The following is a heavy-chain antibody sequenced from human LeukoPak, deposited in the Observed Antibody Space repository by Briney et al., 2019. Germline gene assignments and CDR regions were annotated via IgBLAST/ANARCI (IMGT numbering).Heavy chain of an antibody. J-gene: IGHJ3*02. CDR2: IYPGDSDT. Sequence: GESLKISCKGSGYSFTSYWIGWVRKMPGIGLEWLGIIYPGDSDTRYSPSFQGQVTISADKSISTAYLQWSSLKASDTAMYYCARAYVDTTMAHAFDIWSQGTMVTVSS. CDR3: ARAYVDTTMAHAFDI. D-gene: IGHD5-18*01. V-gene: IGHV5-51*01. CDR1: GYSFTSYW.